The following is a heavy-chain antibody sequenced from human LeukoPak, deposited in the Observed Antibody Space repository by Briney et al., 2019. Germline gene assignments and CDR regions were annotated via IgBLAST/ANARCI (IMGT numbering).Heavy chain of an antibody. Sequence: ASVKVSCKASGYTFTSYYTHWVRQAPGQGLEWMGIINPSGGSTSYAQKFQGRVTMTRDTSISTAYMELSRLRSDDTAVYYCARALITIENYFDYWGQGTLVTVSS. CDR1: GYTFTSYY. V-gene: IGHV1-46*01. J-gene: IGHJ4*02. CDR2: INPSGGST. D-gene: IGHD3-9*01. CDR3: ARALITIENYFDY.